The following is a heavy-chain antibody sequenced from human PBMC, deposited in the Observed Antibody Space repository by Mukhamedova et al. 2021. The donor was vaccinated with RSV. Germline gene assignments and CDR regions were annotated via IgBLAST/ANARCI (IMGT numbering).Heavy chain of an antibody. D-gene: IGHD1-1*01. CDR2: SSSGHTT. CDR3: ARDRSTTGYDWFDP. V-gene: IGHV3-11*01. J-gene: IGHJ5*02. Sequence: SSSGHTTHYAESVKGRFTVPRDNVKNSVYLQMDSLRVEDTAVYYCARDRSTTGYDWFDPWGQGTQVTVSS.